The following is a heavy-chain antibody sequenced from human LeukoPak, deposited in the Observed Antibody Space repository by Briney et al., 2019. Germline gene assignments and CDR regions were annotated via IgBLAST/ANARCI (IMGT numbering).Heavy chain of an antibody. J-gene: IGHJ4*02. Sequence: GGSLRLSCAASGFTFSSYAMSWVRQAPGKGLEWVSAISGSGGSTYYADSVKGRFTISRDNAKNSLYLQMNSLRAEDTAVYYCARTSSSWYLADYWGQGTLVTVSS. CDR2: ISGSGGST. V-gene: IGHV3-23*01. D-gene: IGHD6-13*01. CDR3: ARTSSSWYLADY. CDR1: GFTFSSYA.